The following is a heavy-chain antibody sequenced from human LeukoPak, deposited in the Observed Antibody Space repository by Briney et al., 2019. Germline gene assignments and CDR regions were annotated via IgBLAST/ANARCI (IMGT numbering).Heavy chain of an antibody. CDR3: ARANLWFGELGWIDP. V-gene: IGHV7-4-1*02. J-gene: IGHJ5*02. Sequence: ASVKVSCKASGYTFTTYAMNWVRQAPGQGLEWMGWINTNTGNPTYAQGFTGRFVFSLDTSVSTAYLQISSLKADGTAVYYCARANLWFGELGWIDPWGQGTLVTVSS. D-gene: IGHD3-10*01. CDR2: INTNTGNP. CDR1: GYTFTTYA.